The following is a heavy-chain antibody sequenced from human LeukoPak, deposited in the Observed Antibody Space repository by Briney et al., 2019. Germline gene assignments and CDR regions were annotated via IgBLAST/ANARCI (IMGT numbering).Heavy chain of an antibody. V-gene: IGHV3-33*01. D-gene: IGHD2-15*01. CDR2: TWSDGSEK. J-gene: IGHJ4*02. CDR1: GFTFTTDN. Sequence: PGRSLRLSCAASGFTFTTDNLHWVRQAPGKGLEWVAFTWSDGSEKFYADSVKGRFIISRDNSKNTLYLQMNSLRVEDTGLYYCARAQSATLSYYFDSWGRGTLVTVSS. CDR3: ARAQSATLSYYFDS.